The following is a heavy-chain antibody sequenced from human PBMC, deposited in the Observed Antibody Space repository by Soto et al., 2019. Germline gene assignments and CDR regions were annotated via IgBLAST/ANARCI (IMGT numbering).Heavy chain of an antibody. J-gene: IGHJ4*02. Sequence: QVQLVESGGGVVQPGRSLRLSCAASGFTFSSYAMHWVRQAPGKGLEWVAVISYDGSNKYYADSVKGRFTISRDNSKNPLYLQMNSLRAEDTAVYYCARVGKAAAGTVDYWGQGTLVTVSS. V-gene: IGHV3-30-3*01. CDR1: GFTFSSYA. D-gene: IGHD6-13*01. CDR2: ISYDGSNK. CDR3: ARVGKAAAGTVDY.